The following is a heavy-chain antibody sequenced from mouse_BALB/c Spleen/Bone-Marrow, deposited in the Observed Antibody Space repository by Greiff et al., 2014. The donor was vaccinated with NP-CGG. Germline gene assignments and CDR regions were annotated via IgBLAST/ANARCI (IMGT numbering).Heavy chain of an antibody. V-gene: IGHV14-3*02. Sequence: DVKFQESGAELVKPGASVKLSCTASGFNIKDIYMHWVKQRPEQGLEWIGRIDPANGNTKYDPKFQGKATITADTSSNTAYLQLSSLTSEDTAVYYCAIYYGNYDAMDYWGQGTSVTVSS. D-gene: IGHD2-1*01. J-gene: IGHJ4*01. CDR2: IDPANGNT. CDR1: GFNIKDIY. CDR3: AIYYGNYDAMDY.